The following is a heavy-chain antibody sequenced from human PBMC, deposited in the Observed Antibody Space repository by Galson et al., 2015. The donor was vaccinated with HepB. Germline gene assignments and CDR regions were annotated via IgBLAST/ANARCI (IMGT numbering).Heavy chain of an antibody. CDR1: GVTFSSYA. V-gene: IGHV1-69*06. CDR2: IIPIFGTA. Sequence: SVKVSCKASGVTFSSYAISWVRQAPGQGLEWMGGIIPIFGTANYAQKFQGRVTITADKSTSTAYMELSSLRSEDTAVYYCAREARGDGYNLYAFDIWGQGTMVTVSS. CDR3: AREARGDGYNLYAFDI. D-gene: IGHD5-24*01. J-gene: IGHJ3*02.